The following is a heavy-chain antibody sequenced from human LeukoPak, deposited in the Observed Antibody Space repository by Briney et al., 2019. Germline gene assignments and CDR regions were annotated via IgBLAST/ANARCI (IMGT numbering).Heavy chain of an antibody. D-gene: IGHD3-3*01. J-gene: IGHJ6*03. CDR2: IYYSGST. V-gene: IGHV4-59*01. CDR3: GRDEFLEGVETGGVGYYYYYMDV. CDR1: GGSISSYY. Sequence: SETLSLTCTVSGGSISSYYWSWIRQPPGKGLEWIGYIYYSGSTNYNPSLKSRVTISVDTSKNQFSLKLRSVTAADTAVYYCGRDEFLEGVETGGVGYYYYYMDVWGKGTTVTVSS.